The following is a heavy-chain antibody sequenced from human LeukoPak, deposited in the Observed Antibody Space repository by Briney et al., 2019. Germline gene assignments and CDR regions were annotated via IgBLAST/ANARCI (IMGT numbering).Heavy chain of an antibody. V-gene: IGHV3-72*01. J-gene: IGHJ4*02. CDR2: TRNKANSYTT. D-gene: IGHD3-10*01. CDR3: ARVGGGPDY. Sequence: QTGGSLRLSCAASGFTFSDHYMDWVRQAPGKGLEWVGRTRNKANSYTTEYAASVKGRFTISRDDSKNSLYLQMNSLKTEDTAVYYCARVGGGPDYWGQGTLVTVSS. CDR1: GFTFSDHY.